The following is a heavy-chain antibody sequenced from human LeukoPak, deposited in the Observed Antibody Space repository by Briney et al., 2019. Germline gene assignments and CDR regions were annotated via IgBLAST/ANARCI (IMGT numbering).Heavy chain of an antibody. CDR1: GFTLSRVW. J-gene: IGHJ3*02. CDR3: ARGTAVAPRSAFDI. Sequence: PGGSLRPSCAASGFTLSRVWMHWVRQAPGKGLVWVSLINSDGSTTNYADSVKGRFTISRDNAKNTLYLQMNSLTAEDTAVYYCARGTAVAPRSAFDIWGQGTMVTVSS. V-gene: IGHV3-74*01. CDR2: INSDGSTT. D-gene: IGHD6-19*01.